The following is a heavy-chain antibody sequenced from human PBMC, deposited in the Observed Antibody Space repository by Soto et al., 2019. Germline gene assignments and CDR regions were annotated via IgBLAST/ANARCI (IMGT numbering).Heavy chain of an antibody. CDR1: GGTFSSYT. CDR2: IIPILGIA. CDR3: ARQSRNTINWFDP. D-gene: IGHD6-13*01. J-gene: IGHJ5*02. V-gene: IGHV1-69*02. Sequence: QVQLVQSGAEVKKPGSSVKVSCKASGGTFSSYTISWVRQAPGQGLEWMGRIIPILGIANYAQKFQGRVTITADKSTSTAYMELSSLRSEDTAVYYCARQSRNTINWFDPWGQGTLVTVSS.